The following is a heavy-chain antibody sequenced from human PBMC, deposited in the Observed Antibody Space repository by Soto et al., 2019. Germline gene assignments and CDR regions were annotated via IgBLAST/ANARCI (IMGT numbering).Heavy chain of an antibody. V-gene: IGHV4-61*01. Sequence: SETLSLTCTVSGGSVSSGSYYWSWIRQPPGKGLEWIGYIYYSGSTNYNPSLKSRVTISVDTSKNQFSLKLSSVTAADTAVYYCARDTRTAMVTNYFDYWGQGTLVTVSS. CDR3: ARDTRTAMVTNYFDY. CDR1: GGSVSSGSYY. D-gene: IGHD5-18*01. J-gene: IGHJ4*02. CDR2: IYYSGST.